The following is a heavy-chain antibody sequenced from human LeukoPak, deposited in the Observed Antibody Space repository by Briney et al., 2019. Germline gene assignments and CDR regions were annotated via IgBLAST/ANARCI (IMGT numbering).Heavy chain of an antibody. CDR2: IIPIFGTA. V-gene: IGHV1-69*13. CDR3: ARALKGGLWFGEYWFDP. D-gene: IGHD3-10*01. J-gene: IGHJ5*02. Sequence: ASVKVSCKASGGTFSSYAISWVRQAPGQGLEWMGGIIPIFGTANYAQKFQGRVTITADESTGTAYMELRSLRSDDTAVYYCARALKGGLWFGEYWFDPWGQGTLVTVSS. CDR1: GGTFSSYA.